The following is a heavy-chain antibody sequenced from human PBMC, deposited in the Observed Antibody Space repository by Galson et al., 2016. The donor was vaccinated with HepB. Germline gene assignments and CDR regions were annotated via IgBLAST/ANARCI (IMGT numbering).Heavy chain of an antibody. CDR1: GFTFSSYG. Sequence: SLRLSCAASGFTFSSYGMHWVRQAPGKGPEWVAVIWYDGSNKYYADSVKGRFTISRDNSKNTLYMQMNSLRAEDTAVYYCAKGGELRGVYYYYGMDVWGQGTTVTVSS. CDR2: IWYDGSNK. D-gene: IGHD1-26*01. J-gene: IGHJ6*02. V-gene: IGHV3-33*03. CDR3: AKGGELRGVYYYYGMDV.